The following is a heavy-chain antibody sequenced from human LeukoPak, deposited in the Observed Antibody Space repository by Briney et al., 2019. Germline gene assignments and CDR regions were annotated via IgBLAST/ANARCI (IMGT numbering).Heavy chain of an antibody. CDR3: ASTRRAAVAGRFDS. J-gene: IGHJ4*02. D-gene: IGHD6-19*01. CDR2: IYHSGNT. Sequence: SETLSLTCAVYGGSLSGYYWSWIRQPPGKGLEWIGYIYHSGNTNYSPSLESRVTMSVDESKNQFSLRVHFVSAADTAVYYCASTRRAAVAGRFDSWGQGTLVTVSS. CDR1: GGSLSGYY. V-gene: IGHV4-34*01.